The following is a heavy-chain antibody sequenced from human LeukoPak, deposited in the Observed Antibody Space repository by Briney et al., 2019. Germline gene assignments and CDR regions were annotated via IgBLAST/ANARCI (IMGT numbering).Heavy chain of an antibody. J-gene: IGHJ4*02. CDR2: ISSSSSDI. CDR3: AREGGIYYDSSGYYFDY. D-gene: IGHD3-22*01. Sequence: TGGSLRLSCAASGFTFTGYSMNWVRQAPGKGLEWVSSISSSSSDIYYADSMKGRFTISRDNAKNSVYLQMNSLRGEDTAVYYCAREGGIYYDSSGYYFDYWGQGTLVTVSS. CDR1: GFTFTGYS. V-gene: IGHV3-21*01.